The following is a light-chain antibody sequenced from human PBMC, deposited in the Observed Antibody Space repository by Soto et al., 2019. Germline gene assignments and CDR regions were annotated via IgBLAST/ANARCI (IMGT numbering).Light chain of an antibody. J-gene: IGLJ3*02. CDR2: DVS. CDR3: SSYGASSTL. V-gene: IGLV2-14*03. Sequence: QSALTQPASLSGSPGQSITISCTGTSSDIGSYNYVSWYQQHPGKAPKLMIFDVSYRPSGISDRFSGSKSGNTASLTISGLHPEDEADYYCSSYGASSTLFGGGTQLNVL. CDR1: SSDIGSYNY.